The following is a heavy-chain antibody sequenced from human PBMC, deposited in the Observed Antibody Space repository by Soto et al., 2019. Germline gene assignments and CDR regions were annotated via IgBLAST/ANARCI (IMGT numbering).Heavy chain of an antibody. Sequence: EVQLVESGGGLVKPGGSLKLSCAAAGFTFSTYSMNWVRQAPGKGLEWVSAINGRSNYIYYADSVKGRFTISRDNAKNSLYLEMNSLRAEDKAGYYCVREECIVGSTSSFDLWGQGTMVTVSS. V-gene: IGHV3-21*01. CDR1: GFTFSTYS. CDR3: VREECIVGSTSSFDL. D-gene: IGHD1-26*01. J-gene: IGHJ3*01. CDR2: INGRSNYI.